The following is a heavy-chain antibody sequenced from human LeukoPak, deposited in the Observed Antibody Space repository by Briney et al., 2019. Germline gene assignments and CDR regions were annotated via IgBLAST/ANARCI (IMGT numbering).Heavy chain of an antibody. D-gene: IGHD6-6*01. CDR1: GYSISSSYY. CDR2: IYYSGST. J-gene: IGHJ4*02. CDR3: ARDKEGGQLGPFDY. Sequence: SETLSLTCTVSGYSISSSYYWSWIRQPPGKGLEWIWYIYYSGSTNYNPSLKSRVTISVDTSKNQFSLKLSSVTAADTAVYYCARDKEGGQLGPFDYWGQGTLVTVSS. V-gene: IGHV4-61*01.